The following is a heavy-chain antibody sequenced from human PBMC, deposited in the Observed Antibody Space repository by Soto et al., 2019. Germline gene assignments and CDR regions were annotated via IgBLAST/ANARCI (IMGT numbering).Heavy chain of an antibody. D-gene: IGHD4-4*01. Sequence: STWIRQPAGKGLEWIGRIDTSGATNYNPSLKSRVTMSLDTSKNQFSLKLNSVTAADTAVYYCARDSLSPDYSNYVGPYYWGQGTLVTVSS. CDR2: IDTSGAT. V-gene: IGHV4-4*07. J-gene: IGHJ4*02. CDR3: ARDSLSPDYSNYVGPYY.